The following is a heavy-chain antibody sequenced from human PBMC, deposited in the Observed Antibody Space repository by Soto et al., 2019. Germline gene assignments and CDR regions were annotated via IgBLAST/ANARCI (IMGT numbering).Heavy chain of an antibody. Sequence: QVQLVESGGGVVQPGRSLRLSCAASGFTFSRYGMHWVRQAPGKGLEWVVVISSDGNNKYYADSVKGRFTISRDNSKNTLYQQMNSLRAEDTAVYYCVKDQDAAAAAYNFDYRGQGTLVTVSS. CDR3: VKDQDAAAAAYNFDY. J-gene: IGHJ4*02. V-gene: IGHV3-30*18. CDR2: ISSDGNNK. CDR1: GFTFSRYG. D-gene: IGHD6-13*01.